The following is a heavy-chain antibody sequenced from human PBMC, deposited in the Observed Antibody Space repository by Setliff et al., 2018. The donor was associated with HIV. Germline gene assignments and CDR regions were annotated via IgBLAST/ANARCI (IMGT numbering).Heavy chain of an antibody. V-gene: IGHV1-18*01. CDR3: ARDQITMVRGTLGAFDI. D-gene: IGHD3-10*01. CDR1: GYTFTSYG. J-gene: IGHJ3*02. CDR2: ISAYNGNT. Sequence: ASVKVSCKASGYTFTSYGIGWVRQAPGQGLEWMGWISAYNGNTNYAQKLQGRVTMTTDTSTSTAYMELRSLRSDDTAVYYCARDQITMVRGTLGAFDIWGQGTMVTVS.